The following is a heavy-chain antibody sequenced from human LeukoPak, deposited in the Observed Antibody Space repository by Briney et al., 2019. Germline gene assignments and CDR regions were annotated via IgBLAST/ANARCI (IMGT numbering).Heavy chain of an antibody. V-gene: IGHV1-8*02. CDR3: ARNYYASGTFDS. CDR1: GYTFTGYY. CDR2: INPNSGNT. J-gene: IGHJ4*02. D-gene: IGHD3-10*01. Sequence: ASVKVSCKASGYTFTGYYMHWVRQAPGQGLEWMGWINPNSGNTGYAQKFQGRVTMTRDTSINTAYMELSSLRSEDTAVYYCARNYYASGTFDSWGQGTLVTVSS.